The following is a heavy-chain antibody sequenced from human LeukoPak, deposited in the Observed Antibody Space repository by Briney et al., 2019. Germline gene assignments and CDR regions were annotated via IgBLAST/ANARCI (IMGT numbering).Heavy chain of an antibody. D-gene: IGHD2-2*01. CDR2: ISGSGGST. V-gene: IGHV3-23*01. J-gene: IGHJ4*02. CDR1: GFTFSSYA. CDR3: AKGYCSSTSCLDYFDH. Sequence: PGGSLRLSCAASGFTFSSYAMSWVRQAPGKGLEWVSAISGSGGSTYYADSVKGRFTISRDNSKNTLYLQMNSLRAEDTAVYYCAKGYCSSTSCLDYFDHWGQGTLVTVSS.